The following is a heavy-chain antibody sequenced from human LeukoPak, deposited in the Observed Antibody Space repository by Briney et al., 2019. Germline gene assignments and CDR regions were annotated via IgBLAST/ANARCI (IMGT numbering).Heavy chain of an antibody. D-gene: IGHD3-10*02. CDR3: AELGITMIGGV. CDR1: GFTFSTYE. J-gene: IGHJ6*04. V-gene: IGHV3-48*03. Sequence: PGGSLRLSCAASGFTFSTYEMNWVRQAPGKGLEWVSYISSSGSNRYYADFVKGRFTISRDNAKNSVYLQMNSLRAEDTAVYYCAELGITMIGGVWGKGTTVTISS. CDR2: ISSSGSNR.